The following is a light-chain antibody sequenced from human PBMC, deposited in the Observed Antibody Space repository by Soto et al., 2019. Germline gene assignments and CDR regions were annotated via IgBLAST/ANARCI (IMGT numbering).Light chain of an antibody. J-gene: IGKJ2*01. CDR2: GAS. Sequence: ESVFTQSPFTLSLSPGERATLSCSASQSVSSTYLAWYRHKPGQAPRLLIYGASSRAAGIPDRFSGSGSGTDFTLTISRLEPEDFAVYYCHHFGSSRHTFGQGTKVDIK. CDR3: HHFGSSRHT. CDR1: QSVSSTY. V-gene: IGKV3-20*01.